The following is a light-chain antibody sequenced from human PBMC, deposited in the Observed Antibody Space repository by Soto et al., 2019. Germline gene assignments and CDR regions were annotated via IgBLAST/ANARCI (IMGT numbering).Light chain of an antibody. V-gene: IGKV4-1*01. CDR2: WAS. CDR1: QTVLHSSNNKNY. Sequence: DIVITQSPDSLAVCLGERATISCKSSQTVLHSSNNKNYLAWYQQKPGQPPKLLIYWASIRESGVTERISGSGSGTDFTLTISSLHVEDVAVYYCQQFYSNPPTFGGGTKVDIK. J-gene: IGKJ4*01. CDR3: QQFYSNPPT.